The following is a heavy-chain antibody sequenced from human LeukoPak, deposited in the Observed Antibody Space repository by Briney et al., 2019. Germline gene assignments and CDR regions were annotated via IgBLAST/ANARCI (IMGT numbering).Heavy chain of an antibody. CDR1: GGSISTYY. J-gene: IGHJ3*02. CDR2: IYNTGST. CDR3: ARWSSGYYDAFDI. D-gene: IGHD3-22*01. V-gene: IGHV4-59*01. Sequence: PSETLSLTCTVSGGSISTYYWSWIRQPPGKGLEWIGYIYNTGSTNYNPSLKSRVTISVDTSKNQFSLKLSSVTAADTAVYYCARWSSGYYDAFDIWGQGTMVTLSS.